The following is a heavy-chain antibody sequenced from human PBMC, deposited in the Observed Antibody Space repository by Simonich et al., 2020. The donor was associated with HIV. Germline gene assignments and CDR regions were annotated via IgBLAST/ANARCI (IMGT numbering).Heavy chain of an antibody. D-gene: IGHD5-18*01. V-gene: IGHV1-2*06. CDR1: GYTFKGYY. Sequence: QVQLVQSGAEMKKPGASAKVSCKASGYTFKGYYMHWVRQAPGKGLEWMGRINPNNGDTNYAQKFQGRVTMTRDTSINTGYMELSRLRSDDTAIYYCARESRNTPMVIPYDAFDIWGQGTMVTVSS. CDR3: ARESRNTPMVIPYDAFDI. J-gene: IGHJ3*02. CDR2: INPNNGDT.